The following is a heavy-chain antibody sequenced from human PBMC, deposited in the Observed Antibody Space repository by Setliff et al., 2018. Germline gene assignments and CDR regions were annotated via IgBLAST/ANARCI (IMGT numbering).Heavy chain of an antibody. CDR1: GYTFINYG. CDR2: ISGYNGHT. V-gene: IGHV1-18*01. J-gene: IGHJ4*02. D-gene: IGHD3-3*01. Sequence: GASVKVSCKTSGYTFINYGLSWMRQAPGQGLEWMGWISGYNGHTDYAQNLQGRVTMTIDTSTSTAYMELRSLRSDDTAVYYCARVPRLEWLLPTFDSWGQGTLVTVSS. CDR3: ARVPRLEWLLPTFDS.